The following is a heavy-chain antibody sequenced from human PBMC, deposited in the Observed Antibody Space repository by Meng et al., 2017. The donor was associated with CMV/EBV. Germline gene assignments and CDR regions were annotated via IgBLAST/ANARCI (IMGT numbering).Heavy chain of an antibody. Sequence: GESLKISCAASGFTFSSYSMNWVRQAPGKGLEWVSSISSSSSYIYYADSVKGRFTISGDNAKNSLYLQMNSLRAEDTAVYYCARVLPDCSSTSCYGMDVWGQGTTVTVSS. CDR2: ISSSSSYI. D-gene: IGHD2-2*01. V-gene: IGHV3-21*01. CDR3: ARVLPDCSSTSCYGMDV. J-gene: IGHJ6*02. CDR1: GFTFSSYS.